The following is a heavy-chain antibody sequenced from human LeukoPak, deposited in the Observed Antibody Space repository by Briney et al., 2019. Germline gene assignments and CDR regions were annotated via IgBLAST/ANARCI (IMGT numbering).Heavy chain of an antibody. CDR2: ISGIGGST. CDR3: ARGYGGPDY. D-gene: IGHD4-23*01. Sequence: GGSLRLSCAASGFTFSSYAMHWVRQAPGKGLEYVSAISGIGGSTYYANSVKGRFTISRDNAKNTLYLQMNSLRAEDTAVYYCARGYGGPDYWGQGTLVTVSS. CDR1: GFTFSSYA. V-gene: IGHV3-64*01. J-gene: IGHJ4*02.